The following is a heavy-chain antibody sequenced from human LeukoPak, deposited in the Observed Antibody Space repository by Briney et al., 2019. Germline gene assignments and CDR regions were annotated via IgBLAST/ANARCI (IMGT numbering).Heavy chain of an antibody. J-gene: IGHJ4*02. CDR1: GGSFSGYY. CDR3: ARDQRRAARGTDYFDY. D-gene: IGHD6-6*01. Sequence: SETLSLTCAVYGGSFSGYYWSWIRQPPGKGLEWIGEINHSGSTNYNPSLKSRVTISVDTSKNQFSLKLSSVTAADTAVYYCARDQRRAARGTDYFDYWGQGTLVTVSS. CDR2: INHSGST. V-gene: IGHV4-34*01.